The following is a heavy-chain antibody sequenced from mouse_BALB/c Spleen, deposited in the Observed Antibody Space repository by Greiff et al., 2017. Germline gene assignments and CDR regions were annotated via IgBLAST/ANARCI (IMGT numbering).Heavy chain of an antibody. Sequence: EVQRVESGGGLVQPGGSLKLSCAASGFTFSSYTMSWVRQTPEKRLEWVAYISNGGGSTYYPDTVKGRFTISRDNAKNTLYLQMSSLKSEDTAMYYCARQDDYDGYFDVWGAGTTVTVSS. CDR3: ARQDDYDGYFDV. V-gene: IGHV5-12-2*01. D-gene: IGHD2-4*01. CDR1: GFTFSSYT. J-gene: IGHJ1*01. CDR2: ISNGGGST.